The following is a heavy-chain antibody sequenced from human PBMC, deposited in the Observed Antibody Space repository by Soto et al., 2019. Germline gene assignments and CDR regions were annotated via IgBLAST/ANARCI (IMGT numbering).Heavy chain of an antibody. CDR1: GGSISSYY. V-gene: IGHV4-59*08. J-gene: IGHJ6*03. Sequence: QVQLQESGPGLVKPSETLSLTCTVSGGSISSYYWSWIRQPPGKGLEWIGYIYYSGSTNYNPSPKSRVTTSVDTSKNQFSLKLSSVTAADTAVYYCARHGNYYYYMDVWGKGTTVTVSS. CDR3: ARHGNYYYYMDV. D-gene: IGHD2-15*01. CDR2: IYYSGST.